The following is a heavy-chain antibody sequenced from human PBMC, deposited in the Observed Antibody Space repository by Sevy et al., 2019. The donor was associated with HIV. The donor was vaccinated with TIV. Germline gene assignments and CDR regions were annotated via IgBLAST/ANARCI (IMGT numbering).Heavy chain of an antibody. CDR1: GGSISSYY. CDR2: IYYSGST. D-gene: IGHD5-12*01. CDR3: ARDRGNIVATFDYYYGMDV. V-gene: IGHV4-59*01. J-gene: IGHJ6*02. Sequence: SETLSLTCTVSGGSISSYYWSWIRQPPGKGLEWIGYIYYSGSTNYNPSLKSRVTISVDTSKNQFSLKLSSVTAADTAVYYCARDRGNIVATFDYYYGMDVWGQGTTVTVSS.